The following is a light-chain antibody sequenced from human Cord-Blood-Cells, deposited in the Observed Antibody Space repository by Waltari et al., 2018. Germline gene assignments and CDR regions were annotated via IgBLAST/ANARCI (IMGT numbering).Light chain of an antibody. Sequence: QSALTQPASESGSPGQSTTISCTGTSSDVGSDNLVPWYQQHPGKAPQLMIYEGSKRPSGVSNRFSGSKSGNTASLTISGLQAEDEADYYCCSYAGSSTWVFGGGTKLTVL. CDR2: EGS. CDR3: CSYAGSSTWV. CDR1: SSDVGSDNL. V-gene: IGLV2-23*01. J-gene: IGLJ3*02.